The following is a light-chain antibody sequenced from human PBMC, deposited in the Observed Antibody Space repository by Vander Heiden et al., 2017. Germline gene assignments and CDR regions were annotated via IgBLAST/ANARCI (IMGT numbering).Light chain of an antibody. Sequence: QSALTQHASVSGSPGQSITISCTGTSSDVGAYNSVSWYQQHPDKAPKLLIYDVSNRPSGVSNRFFGSKSGNTASLIISGLQAEDEADYYCSSYTISSTVIFGGGTKLTVL. CDR2: DVS. CDR3: SSYTISSTVI. V-gene: IGLV2-14*01. J-gene: IGLJ2*01. CDR1: SSDVGAYNS.